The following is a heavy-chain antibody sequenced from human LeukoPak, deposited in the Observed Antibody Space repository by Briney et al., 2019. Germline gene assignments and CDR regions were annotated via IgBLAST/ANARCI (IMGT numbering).Heavy chain of an antibody. D-gene: IGHD6-13*01. CDR2: ISYDGSTK. V-gene: IGHV3-30*03. Sequence: PGGSLRLSCAASGLTFNNYGMHWVRQAPGKGLEWVAVISYDGSTKYYADSVKGRFTISRDNAKNSLYLQMNSLRAEDTAVYYCAAVASSSSRTSPLRNWGQGTLVTVSS. CDR1: GLTFNNYG. J-gene: IGHJ4*02. CDR3: AAVASSSSRTSPLRN.